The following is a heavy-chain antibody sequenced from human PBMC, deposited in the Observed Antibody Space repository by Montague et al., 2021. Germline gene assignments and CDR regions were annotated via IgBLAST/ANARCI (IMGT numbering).Heavy chain of an antibody. V-gene: IGHV6-1*01. CDR1: GDSVSSDSSA. Sequence: CAISGDSVSSDSSAWPWIRQSPSRGLEWLGRTYYRSTWHNDYAASMRSRIIINPDTSNNQFSLHLNSAIPEDTAVYYCARWRNNSGRLDYWGQGTLVTVSS. CDR2: TYYRSTWHN. CDR3: ARWRNNSGRLDY. J-gene: IGHJ4*02. D-gene: IGHD1-1*01.